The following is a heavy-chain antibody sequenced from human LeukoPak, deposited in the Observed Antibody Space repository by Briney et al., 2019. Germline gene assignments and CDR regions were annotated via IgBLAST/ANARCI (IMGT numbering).Heavy chain of an antibody. D-gene: IGHD4-23*01. Sequence: GGSLRLSCAASGFTFSSYAMSWVRQAPGKGLEWVSYICTSSSTIYYADSVKGRFTISRDNAKNSLYLQMNSLRDEDTAVYYCARHDYGGNSGDYWGQGTLVTVSS. CDR2: ICTSSSTI. CDR1: GFTFSSYA. V-gene: IGHV3-48*02. CDR3: ARHDYGGNSGDY. J-gene: IGHJ4*02.